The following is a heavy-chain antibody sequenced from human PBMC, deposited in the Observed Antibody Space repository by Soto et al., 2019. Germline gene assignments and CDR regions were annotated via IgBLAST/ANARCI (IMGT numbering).Heavy chain of an antibody. Sequence: GGSLRLSCAASGFTFSSYAMHWVRQAPGKGLEWVAVISYDGSNKYYADSVKGRFTISRDNSKNTLYLQMNSLRAEDTAGYYCARGAGYCSSTSCSMDVWGQGTTVTVSS. CDR3: ARGAGYCSSTSCSMDV. J-gene: IGHJ6*02. V-gene: IGHV3-30-3*01. CDR1: GFTFSSYA. D-gene: IGHD2-2*01. CDR2: ISYDGSNK.